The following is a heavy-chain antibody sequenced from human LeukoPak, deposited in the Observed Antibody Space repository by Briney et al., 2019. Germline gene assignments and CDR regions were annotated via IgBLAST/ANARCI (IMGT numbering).Heavy chain of an antibody. D-gene: IGHD3-22*01. V-gene: IGHV3-23*01. CDR1: GFNFSSYA. J-gene: IGHJ4*02. CDR2: ISRSGGST. Sequence: SGGSLRLSCAASGFNFSSYAMIWLRQAPGKGLEWVSAISRSGGSTYYADSVKGRFTISRDNSKNTLYLQMNSLRAEDTAVYYCAKSWALGHYYDSSGYYYAYYFDYWGQGTLVTVSS. CDR3: AKSWALGHYYDSSGYYYAYYFDY.